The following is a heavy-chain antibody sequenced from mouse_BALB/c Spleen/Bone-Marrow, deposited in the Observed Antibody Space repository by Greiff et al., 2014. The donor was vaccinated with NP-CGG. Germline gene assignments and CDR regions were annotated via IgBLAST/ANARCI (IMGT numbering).Heavy chain of an antibody. V-gene: IGHV1-31*01. CDR1: GYSFTGYY. Sequence: EVQLQQSGPELVKPGASVKISCKASGYSFTGYYMHWVKQSHVKSLEWIGRINPYNGVISYNQNFKDKASLTVDKSSSTAYMGLHSLTSEDSAVYYCARNGPYAMDYWGQGTSVTVSS. D-gene: IGHD3-1*01. CDR2: INPYNGVI. CDR3: ARNGPYAMDY. J-gene: IGHJ4*01.